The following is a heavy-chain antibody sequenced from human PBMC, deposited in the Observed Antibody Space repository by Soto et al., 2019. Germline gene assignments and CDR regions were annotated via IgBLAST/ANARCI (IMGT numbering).Heavy chain of an antibody. CDR3: ARDSSSWGLYYYGMDV. CDR1: GGTFSSYA. D-gene: IGHD6-13*01. V-gene: IGHV1-69*13. CDR2: IIPIFGAA. J-gene: IGHJ6*02. Sequence: SVKVSCKASGGTFSSYAISWVRQAPGQGLEWMGGIIPIFGAANYAQKFQGRVTITADESTSTAYMELSSLRSEDTAVYYCARDSSSWGLYYYGMDVWGQGTTVTVSS.